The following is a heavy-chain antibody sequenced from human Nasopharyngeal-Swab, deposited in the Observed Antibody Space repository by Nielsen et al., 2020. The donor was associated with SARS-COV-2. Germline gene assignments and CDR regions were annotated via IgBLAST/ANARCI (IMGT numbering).Heavy chain of an antibody. CDR3: AKGGMATPRYYFDY. CDR1: GFTFDDYA. D-gene: IGHD2-15*01. V-gene: IGHV3-9*01. J-gene: IGHJ4*02. CDR2: ISWNSGSI. Sequence: SLKISCAASGFTFDDYAMHWVRQAPGKGLEWVSGISWNSGSIGYADSVKGRFTISRDNAKNSLYLQMNSLRAEDTALYYCAKGGMATPRYYFDYWGQGTLVTVSS.